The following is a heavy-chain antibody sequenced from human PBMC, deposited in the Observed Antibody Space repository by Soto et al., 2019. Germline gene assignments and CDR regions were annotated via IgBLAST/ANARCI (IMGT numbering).Heavy chain of an antibody. D-gene: IGHD3-3*01. V-gene: IGHV3-48*01. CDR2: ISSSSSTI. CDR1: GFTFRSYS. J-gene: IGHJ4*02. CDR3: AKRYHTIFGVVTNFDY. Sequence: VGSLRLSCAASGFTFRSYSMNWVRQAPGKGLEWVSYISSSSSTIYNADSVKGRFTISRDNAKNLLYLQMNSLRAEDTAVYYCAKRYHTIFGVVTNFDYWGQGTLVTVSS.